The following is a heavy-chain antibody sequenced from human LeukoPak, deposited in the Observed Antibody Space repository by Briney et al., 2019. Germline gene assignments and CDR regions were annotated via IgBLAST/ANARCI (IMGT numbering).Heavy chain of an antibody. CDR1: GFTVSSNY. Sequence: GGSLRLSCAASGFTVSSNYMSWVRQAPGKELERISVIYSGGSTYYADSVNGRFTISRDNSKNTLYLQMNSLRAEDTAVYYCARYCSSTSCYKLFDYWGQGTLVTVSS. CDR3: ARYCSSTSCYKLFDY. CDR2: IYSGGST. D-gene: IGHD2-2*01. V-gene: IGHV3-66*01. J-gene: IGHJ4*02.